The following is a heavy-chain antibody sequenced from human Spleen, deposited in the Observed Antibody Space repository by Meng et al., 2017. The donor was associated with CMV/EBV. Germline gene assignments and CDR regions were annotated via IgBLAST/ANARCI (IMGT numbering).Heavy chain of an antibody. D-gene: IGHD6-6*01. J-gene: IGHJ6*02. CDR2: ISHSGTS. CDR3: ARGRGGIEYSSSSRTYYYGLNV. Sequence: SETLSLTCAVYGASFRDAFWTWIRQPPGKGLEWIGEISHSGTSNYNPSLKRRVTMSVDTSKNQFSLRVTSVTAADTAVYYCARGRGGIEYSSSSRTYYYGLNVWGQGTTVTVSS. CDR1: GASFRDAF. V-gene: IGHV4-34*01.